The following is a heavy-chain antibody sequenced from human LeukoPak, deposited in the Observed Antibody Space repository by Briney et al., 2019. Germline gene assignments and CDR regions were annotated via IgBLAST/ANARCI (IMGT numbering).Heavy chain of an antibody. V-gene: IGHV3-66*01. Sequence: GGSLRLSCAASGFTVSSNYMSWVRQAPGKGLEWVSVIYSGGGTYYADSVKGRFTISRDNSKNTLYLQMNSLRAEDTAVYYCARGKIGDGYNYWGQGTLVTVSS. D-gene: IGHD5-24*01. CDR1: GFTVSSNY. CDR3: ARGKIGDGYNY. CDR2: IYSGGGT. J-gene: IGHJ4*02.